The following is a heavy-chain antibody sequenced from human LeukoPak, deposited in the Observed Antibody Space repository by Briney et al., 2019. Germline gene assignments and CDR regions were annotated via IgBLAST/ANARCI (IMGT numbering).Heavy chain of an antibody. D-gene: IGHD6-13*01. CDR2: IYYSGST. Sequence: SETLSLTCTVSGGSISSGGYYWSWIRQHPGKGLEWIGYIYYSGSTYYNPSLKSRVTISVDASKNQFSLKLSSVTAADTAVYYCARDDGSRLCDYWGQGTLVTVSS. CDR3: ARDDGSRLCDY. CDR1: GGSISSGGYY. V-gene: IGHV4-31*03. J-gene: IGHJ4*02.